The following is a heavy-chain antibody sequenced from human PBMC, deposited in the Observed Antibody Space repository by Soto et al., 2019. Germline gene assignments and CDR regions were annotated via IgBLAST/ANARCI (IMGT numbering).Heavy chain of an antibody. D-gene: IGHD6-19*01. CDR1: GYSFTNYG. CDR3: ARDRGVAPPVAGNTHYYYYMDV. CDR2: ISGFNGNT. V-gene: IGHV1-18*01. J-gene: IGHJ6*03. Sequence: QDQLVQSGAEVKKPGASVTVSCKASGYSFTNYGITWVRQAPGQGLEWMGWISGFNGNTHYAQKLQGRVTMTTDASTSTAYRELRSLRSDATAVYYCARDRGVAPPVAGNTHYYYYMDVWGKGTTVTVSS.